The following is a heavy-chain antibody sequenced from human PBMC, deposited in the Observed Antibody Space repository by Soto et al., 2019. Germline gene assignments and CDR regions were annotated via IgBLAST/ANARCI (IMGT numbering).Heavy chain of an antibody. D-gene: IGHD3-10*01. Sequence: QVQLVQSGAEVKKPGCSEKVSCKASRGTFSRYAISWVRQAPGQGLEWMGGIIPIFGTANYAQKFQGRVTITADESTSTAYMELSSLRSEDTAVYYCARAPIWFGDLYGGTLDPWGQGTLVTVSS. V-gene: IGHV1-69*01. CDR2: IIPIFGTA. J-gene: IGHJ5*02. CDR3: ARAPIWFGDLYGGTLDP. CDR1: RGTFSRYA.